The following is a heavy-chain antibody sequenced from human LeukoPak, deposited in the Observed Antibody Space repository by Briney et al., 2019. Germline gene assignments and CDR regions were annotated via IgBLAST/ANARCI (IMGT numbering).Heavy chain of an antibody. CDR1: GFTFSSYA. D-gene: IGHD1-1*01. CDR2: ISWNSGSI. Sequence: TGGSLRLSCAASGFTFSSYAMSWVRQAPGKGLEWVSGISWNSGSIGYADSVKGRFTISRDNAKNSLYLQMNSLRAEDTALYYCAKDFGRTGTTPIDYWGQGTLVTVSS. J-gene: IGHJ4*02. CDR3: AKDFGRTGTTPIDY. V-gene: IGHV3-9*01.